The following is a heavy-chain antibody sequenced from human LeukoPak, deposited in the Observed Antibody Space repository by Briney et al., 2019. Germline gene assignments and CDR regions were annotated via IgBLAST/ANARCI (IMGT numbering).Heavy chain of an antibody. D-gene: IGHD3-10*01. CDR3: AKDYRRFGELFPCDY. Sequence: GGSLRLSCAASGFTFSSYGMHWVRQAPGKVLEWVAFIRYDGGSKHYADSVKGRFTISRDNSKNTLYLQMNSLRAEDTALYYCAKDYRRFGELFPCDYWGQGTLVTVSS. J-gene: IGHJ4*02. CDR2: IRYDGGSK. V-gene: IGHV3-30*02. CDR1: GFTFSSYG.